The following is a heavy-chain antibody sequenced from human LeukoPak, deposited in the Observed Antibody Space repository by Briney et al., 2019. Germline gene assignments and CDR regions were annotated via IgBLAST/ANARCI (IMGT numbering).Heavy chain of an antibody. J-gene: IGHJ4*02. CDR2: IYYSGST. Sequence: SETLSLTCTVSGGPISSTTHYCGWIRQPPGKGLEWTGSIYYSGSTFYNSSLKSRVTISVDTSKNQLSLKLTSVTAADTAVYFCARRGLTETSGTLDCWGPGTLVTVSS. V-gene: IGHV4-39*01. D-gene: IGHD3-10*01. CDR3: ARRGLTETSGTLDC. CDR1: GGPISSTTHY.